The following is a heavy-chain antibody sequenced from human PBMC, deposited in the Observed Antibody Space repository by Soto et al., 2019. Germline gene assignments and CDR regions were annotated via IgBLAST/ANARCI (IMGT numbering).Heavy chain of an antibody. CDR3: AKENYDVWSGYPRKYGMDV. V-gene: IGHV3-30*18. CDR1: GFTFSSYG. D-gene: IGHD3-3*01. CDR2: ISYDGSNK. J-gene: IGHJ6*02. Sequence: ESGGGVVQPGRSLRLSCAASGFTFSSYGMNWVRQAPGKGLEWVALISYDGSNKYFGDSVKGRFTLSRDNSKNTLYLQMNSLRAEDTAVYYCAKENYDVWSGYPRKYGMDVWGQGTTVTVSS.